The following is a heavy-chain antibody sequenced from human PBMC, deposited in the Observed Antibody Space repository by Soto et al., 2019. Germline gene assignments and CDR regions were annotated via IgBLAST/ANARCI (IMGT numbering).Heavy chain of an antibody. CDR1: GFTFSSYG. CDR3: ARGGGGTGTNDAFDI. D-gene: IGHD1-1*01. Sequence: QVQLVESGGGVVQPGRSLRLSCAASGFTFSSYGMHWVRQAPGKGLEWVAVISYDGSNKYYADSVKGRFTISRDNSKNTLYLQMNSLRAEDTAVYYCARGGGGTGTNDAFDIWGQGTMVTVSS. V-gene: IGHV3-30*03. J-gene: IGHJ3*02. CDR2: ISYDGSNK.